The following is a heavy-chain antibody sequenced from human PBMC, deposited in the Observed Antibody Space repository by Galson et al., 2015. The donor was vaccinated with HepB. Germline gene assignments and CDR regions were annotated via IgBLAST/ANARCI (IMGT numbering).Heavy chain of an antibody. CDR3: AKSRDDFWSGYPAVVDY. D-gene: IGHD3-3*01. V-gene: IGHV3-23*01. CDR1: GFTFTPYA. Sequence: SLRLSCAASGFTFTPYAMTWVRQAPGKGLEWVSGISGSGAITYYVDSVRGRFTISRDNSKNTLYLQMNSLRAEDTAVYYCAKSRDDFWSGYPAVVDYWGQGTLVTVSS. CDR2: ISGSGAIT. J-gene: IGHJ4*02.